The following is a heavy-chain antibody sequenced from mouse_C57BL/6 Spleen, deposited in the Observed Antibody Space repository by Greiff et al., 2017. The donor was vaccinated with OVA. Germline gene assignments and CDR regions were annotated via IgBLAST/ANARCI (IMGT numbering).Heavy chain of an antibody. J-gene: IGHJ2*01. D-gene: IGHD2-5*01. Sequence: VQLQQPGAELVKPGASVKMSCKASGYTFTSYWITWVKQRPGQGLEWIGDIYPGSGSTNYNEKFKSKATLTVDTSSSTAYIQLSILTSEDSAVYYCARSNGRYSNFCDYWGQGTTLTVSS. CDR1: GYTFTSYW. CDR3: ARSNGRYSNFCDY. V-gene: IGHV1-55*01. CDR2: IYPGSGST.